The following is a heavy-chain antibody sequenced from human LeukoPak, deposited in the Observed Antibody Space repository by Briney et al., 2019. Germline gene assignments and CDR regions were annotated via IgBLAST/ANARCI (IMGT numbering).Heavy chain of an antibody. D-gene: IGHD6-19*01. CDR3: ARGRNSGWYEFVGQFDY. CDR1: GFTVSSNY. CDR2: LYSGGST. J-gene: IGHJ4*02. Sequence: GGSLRLSCAASGFTVSSNYMSWVRQAPGKGLEWVSVLYSGGSTHYADSVKGRFTISRDNSKNTLYLQMNSLRAEDTAVYYCARGRNSGWYEFVGQFDYWGQGTLVTVSS. V-gene: IGHV3-66*01.